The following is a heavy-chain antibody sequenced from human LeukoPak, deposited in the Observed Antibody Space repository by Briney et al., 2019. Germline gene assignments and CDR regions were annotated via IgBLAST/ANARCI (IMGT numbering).Heavy chain of an antibody. CDR1: GYTFTSYG. V-gene: IGHV1-18*01. CDR2: ISAYNGNT. CDR3: ARGTPYSSSWEFDY. D-gene: IGHD6-13*01. Sequence: ASVKVSCTASGYTFTSYGISWVRQAPGQGLEWMGGISAYNGNTNYAQKLQGRVTMTTDTSTSTAYMELRSLRSDDTAVYYCARGTPYSSSWEFDYWGQGTLVTVSS. J-gene: IGHJ4*02.